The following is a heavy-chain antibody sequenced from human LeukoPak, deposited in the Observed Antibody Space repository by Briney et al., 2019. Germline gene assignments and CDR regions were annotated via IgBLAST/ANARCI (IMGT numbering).Heavy chain of an antibody. Sequence: GGSLRLSCATSGYTFRNHGVHWVRQASGKGLEWVAVIWGGGSRIYYADSVKGRFTISRDDSKNTLYLQMNGLRADDTALYYYAKGASGYGDFDYWGQGTLVTVSS. J-gene: IGHJ4*02. CDR2: IWGGGSRI. CDR1: GYTFRNHG. CDR3: AKGASGYGDFDY. V-gene: IGHV3-33*06. D-gene: IGHD5-12*01.